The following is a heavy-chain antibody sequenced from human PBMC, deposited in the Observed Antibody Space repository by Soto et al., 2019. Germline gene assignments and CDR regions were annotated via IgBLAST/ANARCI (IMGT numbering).Heavy chain of an antibody. CDR1: GGSISSGGYY. J-gene: IGHJ4*02. Sequence: QVQLQESGPGLVKPSQTLSLTCTVPGGSISSGGYYWSWIRQHPGKGLEWIGYIYYSGSTSYNPSLXXXXXXXVXXXXXXXXXXLXXXXAADTAXYYCARGVIHWGQGTLVTVSS. D-gene: IGHD3-16*02. V-gene: IGHV4-31*01. CDR2: IYYSGST. CDR3: ARGVIH.